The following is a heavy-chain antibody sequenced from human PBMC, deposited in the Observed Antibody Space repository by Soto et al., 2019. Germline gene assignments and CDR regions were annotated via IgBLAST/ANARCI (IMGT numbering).Heavy chain of an antibody. CDR3: ARGGIAAAYFDY. J-gene: IGHJ4*02. CDR2: INHSGST. D-gene: IGHD6-13*01. Sequence: QVQLQQWGAGLLKPSETLSLTCAVYGGSFSGYYWSWIRQPPGKGLEWIGEINHSGSTNYNPSLKSRXXIXVXXSKNQFSLKLSSVTAADTAVYYCARGGIAAAYFDYWGQGTLVTVSS. CDR1: GGSFSGYY. V-gene: IGHV4-34*01.